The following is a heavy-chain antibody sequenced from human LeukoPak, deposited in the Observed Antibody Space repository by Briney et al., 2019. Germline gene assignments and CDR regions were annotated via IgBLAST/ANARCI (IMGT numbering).Heavy chain of an antibody. V-gene: IGHV1-69*05. D-gene: IGHD1-1*01. CDR1: GYTFTDYY. CDR2: IIPIFGTA. J-gene: IGHJ6*03. Sequence: SVKVSCKASGYTFTDYYIYWVRQAPGQGLEWMGGIIPIFGTANYAQKFQGRVTITTDESTSTAYMELSSLRSEDTAVYYCARQQLERPLPTLYYYYYMDVWGEGTTVTVSS. CDR3: ARQQLERPLPTLYYYYYMDV.